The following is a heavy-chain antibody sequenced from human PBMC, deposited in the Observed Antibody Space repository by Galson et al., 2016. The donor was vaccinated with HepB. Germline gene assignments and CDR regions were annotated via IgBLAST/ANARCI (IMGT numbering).Heavy chain of an antibody. CDR1: GFPFSMYW. D-gene: IGHD3-10*01. CDR3: ARGKDSGFDY. Sequence: LRLSCAASGFPFSMYWMSWVRQAPGKGLEWVATIKQGGSEKYYVESVRGRFTISRDNSKNTLYLQMNSLRAEDTAVYHCARGKDSGFDYWGLGTLVTVSS. J-gene: IGHJ4*01. V-gene: IGHV3-7*01. CDR2: IKQGGSEK.